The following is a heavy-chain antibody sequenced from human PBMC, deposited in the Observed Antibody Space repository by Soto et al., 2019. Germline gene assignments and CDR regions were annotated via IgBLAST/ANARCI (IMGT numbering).Heavy chain of an antibody. D-gene: IGHD2-15*01. CDR3: AKGPTLPDY. Sequence: SLRLSCAASGFTFDDYAMHWVRQAPGKGLEWVSGISWNSGSIGYADSVKGRFTISRDNAKNSLYLQMNSLRAEDTALYYCAKGPTLPDYWGQGTLVTVSS. CDR2: ISWNSGSI. V-gene: IGHV3-9*01. J-gene: IGHJ4*02. CDR1: GFTFDDYA.